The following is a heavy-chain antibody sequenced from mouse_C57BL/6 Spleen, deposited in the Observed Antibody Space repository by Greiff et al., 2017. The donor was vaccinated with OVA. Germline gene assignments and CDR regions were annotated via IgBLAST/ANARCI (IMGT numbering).Heavy chain of an antibody. D-gene: IGHD2-4*01. J-gene: IGHJ4*01. CDR3: TRWLYYDYDLGYYAMDY. CDR1: GYTFTSYW. CDR2: IYPGNSDT. V-gene: IGHV1-5*01. Sequence: VQLQQSGTVLARPGASVKMSCKTSGYTFTSYWMHWVKQRPGQGLEWIGAIYPGNSDTSYNQKFKGKAKLTAVTSASTAYMELSSLTNEDSAVYYCTRWLYYDYDLGYYAMDYWGQGTSVTVSS.